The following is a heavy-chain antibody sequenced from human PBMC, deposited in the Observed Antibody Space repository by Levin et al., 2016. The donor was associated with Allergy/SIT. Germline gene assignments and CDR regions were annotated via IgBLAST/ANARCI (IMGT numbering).Heavy chain of an antibody. D-gene: IGHD1-14*01. V-gene: IGHV3-11*01. CDR3: AKSERTWSGASCH. Sequence: WIRQPPGKGLEWVSYISSSGSTIYYADSVKGRFTISRDNSKNTLYLQMNSLRAEDTAVYYCAKSERTWSGASCHWGQGTLVTVSS. CDR2: ISSSGSTI. J-gene: IGHJ4*02.